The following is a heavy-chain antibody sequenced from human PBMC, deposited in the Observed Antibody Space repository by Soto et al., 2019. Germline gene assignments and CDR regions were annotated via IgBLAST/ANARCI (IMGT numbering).Heavy chain of an antibody. CDR2: ISAYNGNT. CDR1: GYTFTSYG. Sequence: GASVKVSCKASGYTFTSYGISWVRQAPGQGLEWKGWISAYNGNTNYAQKPQGRVTMTKDTSTSTAYIKMRSLRTDDTAEYYCSIYQLLNTVTTTLAGYYYMDVWGKGTTVTVSS. J-gene: IGHJ6*03. V-gene: IGHV1-18*01. CDR3: SIYQLLNTVTTTLAGYYYMDV. D-gene: IGHD4-17*01.